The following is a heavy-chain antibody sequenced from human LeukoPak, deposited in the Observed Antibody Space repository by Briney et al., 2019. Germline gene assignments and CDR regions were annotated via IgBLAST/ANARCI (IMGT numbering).Heavy chain of an antibody. CDR1: GGSISSYY. CDR2: IYYSGST. CDR3: ARGPNPGNFYYYGMDV. V-gene: IGHV4-59*01. Sequence: KPSETLSLTCTVSGGSISSYYWTWIRQPPGKGLEWIGYIYYSGSTNYNPSLKSRVTISVDTSKNQFFLKLTSVTAADTAVYYCARGPNPGNFYYYGMDVWGQGTTVTVSS. J-gene: IGHJ6*02.